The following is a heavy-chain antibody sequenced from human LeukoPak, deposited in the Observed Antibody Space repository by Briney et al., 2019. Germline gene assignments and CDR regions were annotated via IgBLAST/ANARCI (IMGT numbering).Heavy chain of an antibody. V-gene: IGHV3-48*04. CDR2: ISSLSGTI. Sequence: GGSLRLSCAASGFTFSSYSMNWVRQAPGKGLEWVSYISSLSGTINYADSVKGRFTISRDNAKNSLYLQMNSLRAEDTAVYYCAKDKNRVRGPDYWGQGTLVTVSS. D-gene: IGHD3-10*01. CDR1: GFTFSSYS. CDR3: AKDKNRVRGPDY. J-gene: IGHJ4*02.